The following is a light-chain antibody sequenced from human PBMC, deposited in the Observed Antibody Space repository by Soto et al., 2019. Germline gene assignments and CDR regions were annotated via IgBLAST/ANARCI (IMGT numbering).Light chain of an antibody. CDR2: AAS. J-gene: IGKJ1*01. CDR3: LQYNHYPPT. CDR1: LRIRND. Sequence: DIQMTQSPSSLSASVGDRVTITCRASLRIRNDLGWYQHKPGKAPKRLIYAASSLQSGVPSRFSGSGSGTEFTLTISSLQPEDFATYYCLQYNHYPPTLGQGTKVDIK. V-gene: IGKV1-17*01.